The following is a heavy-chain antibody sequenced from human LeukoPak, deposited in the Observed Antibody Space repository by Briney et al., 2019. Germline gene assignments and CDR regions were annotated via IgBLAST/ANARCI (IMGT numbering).Heavy chain of an antibody. CDR3: ATSRGDTVMVHYFDY. CDR2: FDPEDGET. V-gene: IGHV1-24*01. Sequence: ASVKVSCKVSGYTLTELSMHWVRQAPGKGLEWMGGFDPEDGETIYAQKFQGRVTMTEDTSTDTAYMELSSLRSEDTAVYYCATSRGDTVMVHYFDYWGQGTLVTVSS. CDR1: GYTLTELS. D-gene: IGHD5-18*01. J-gene: IGHJ4*02.